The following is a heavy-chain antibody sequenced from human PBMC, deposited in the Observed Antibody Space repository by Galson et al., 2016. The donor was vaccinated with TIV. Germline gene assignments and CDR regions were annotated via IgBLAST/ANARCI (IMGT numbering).Heavy chain of an antibody. CDR3: AIDHSYQSFDY. D-gene: IGHD2-2*01. CDR1: GFTFNNYW. Sequence: SLRLSCAVSGFTFNNYWMSWVRQVPGKGLEWVANIKEDGSTIYYVDSVEGRFTISRDNAKNSLYLQMNSLRAEDTAMYYCAIDHSYQSFDYWGQGTLVTVSS. J-gene: IGHJ4*02. V-gene: IGHV3-7*01. CDR2: IKEDGSTI.